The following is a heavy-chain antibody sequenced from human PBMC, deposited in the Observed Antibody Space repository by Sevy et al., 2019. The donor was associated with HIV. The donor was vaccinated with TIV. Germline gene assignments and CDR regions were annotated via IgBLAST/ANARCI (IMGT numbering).Heavy chain of an antibody. J-gene: IGHJ4*02. CDR3: ATHAGIAAAGRVFDY. CDR2: TRNKADSYTT. D-gene: IGHD6-13*01. Sequence: GGSLRLSCAASGFTFSDHYMEWVRQAPGKGLEWVGRTRNKADSYTTEYAACVKGRFTISREDSKNSLYLQMNSLKTEDTAVYYCATHAGIAAAGRVFDYWGQGSLVTVSS. CDR1: GFTFSDHY. V-gene: IGHV3-72*01.